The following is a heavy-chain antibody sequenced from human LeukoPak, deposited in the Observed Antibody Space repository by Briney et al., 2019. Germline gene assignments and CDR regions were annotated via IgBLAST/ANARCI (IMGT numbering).Heavy chain of an antibody. J-gene: IGHJ4*02. CDR2: IWYDGSNK. V-gene: IGHV3-33*06. CDR3: AKDRTAAGTSGFDH. D-gene: IGHD6-13*01. Sequence: PGGSLRLSCAASGFTFRSYGMHWVRQAPGKGLEWVAVIWYDGSNKDYADSVKGRLTISRDNSKDTLYLQMSSLRAEDTAVYYCAKDRTAAGTSGFDHWGQGTLVTVSS. CDR1: GFTFRSYG.